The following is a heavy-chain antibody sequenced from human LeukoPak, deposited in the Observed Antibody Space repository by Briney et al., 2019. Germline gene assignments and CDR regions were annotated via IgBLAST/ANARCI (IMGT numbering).Heavy chain of an antibody. CDR1: GGSVSSGSYY. CDR2: IYYSGST. V-gene: IGHV4-61*01. CDR3: ARAGYSSGWVNFDY. D-gene: IGHD6-19*01. Sequence: SSETLSLTCTVSGGSVSSGSYYWSWIRQPPGKGLEWIGYIYYSGSTNYNPSLKSRVTISVDTSKNQFSLKLSSVTAADTAVYYCARAGYSSGWVNFDYWGQGTLVTVSS. J-gene: IGHJ4*02.